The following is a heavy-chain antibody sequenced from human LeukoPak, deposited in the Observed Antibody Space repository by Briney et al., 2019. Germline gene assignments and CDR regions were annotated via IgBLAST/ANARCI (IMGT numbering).Heavy chain of an antibody. CDR3: AAMTYYYDSSGYQGAFDI. CDR1: GYTFTSYA. V-gene: IGHV1-69*13. CDR2: IIPIFGTA. D-gene: IGHD3-22*01. J-gene: IGHJ3*02. Sequence: SVKVSCKASGYTFTSYAISWVRQAPGQGLEWMGGIIPIFGTANYAQKFQGRVTITADESTSTAYMELSSLRSEDTAVYYCAAMTYYYDSSGYQGAFDIWGQGTMVTVSS.